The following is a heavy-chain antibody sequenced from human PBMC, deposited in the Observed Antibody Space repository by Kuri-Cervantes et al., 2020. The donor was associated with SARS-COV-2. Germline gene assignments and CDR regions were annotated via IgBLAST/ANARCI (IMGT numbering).Heavy chain of an antibody. D-gene: IGHD3-16*01. Sequence: GGSLRLSCAASGFTFSSYGMNWVRQAPGKGLECVSSISSSSSHIYYADSVKGRFTISIHNAKNSVHLQMNSLRAEDSAVYYCARNGGVRSTHTDDWGQGTLVTVSS. CDR1: GFTFSSYG. CDR3: ARNGGVRSTHTDD. J-gene: IGHJ4*02. V-gene: IGHV3-21*01. CDR2: ISSSSSHI.